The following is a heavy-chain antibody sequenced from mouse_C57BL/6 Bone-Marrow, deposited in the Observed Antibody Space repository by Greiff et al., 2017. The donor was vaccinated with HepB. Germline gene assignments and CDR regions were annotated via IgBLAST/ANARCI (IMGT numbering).Heavy chain of an antibody. CDR1: GYTFTDYN. CDR3: ARRDSSGQAIFDY. CDR2: INPNNGGT. D-gene: IGHD3-2*02. J-gene: IGHJ2*01. V-gene: IGHV1-18*01. Sequence: EVQLQQSGPELVKPGASVKIPCKASGYTFTDYNMDWVKQSHGKSLEWIGDINPNNGGTIYNQKFKGKATLTVDKSSSTAYMERRSLTSEDTAVYYCARRDSSGQAIFDYWGQGTTLTVSS.